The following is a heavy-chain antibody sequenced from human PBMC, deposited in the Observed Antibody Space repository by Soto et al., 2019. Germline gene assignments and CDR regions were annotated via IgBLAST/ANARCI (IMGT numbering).Heavy chain of an antibody. CDR3: ARDLAISIFDY. V-gene: IGHV1-18*01. J-gene: IGHJ4*02. CDR2: INAYNGNT. Sequence: QVQLVQSGAEVKKPGASVKVSCKASGYTFTSYGISWVRQAPGQGLEWMGWINAYNGNTKYAQKLQGRVTMTTDTSTSTGYMELRSLRSDDTAVYYCARDLAISIFDYWGQGTLVTVSS. CDR1: GYTFTSYG. D-gene: IGHD5-12*01.